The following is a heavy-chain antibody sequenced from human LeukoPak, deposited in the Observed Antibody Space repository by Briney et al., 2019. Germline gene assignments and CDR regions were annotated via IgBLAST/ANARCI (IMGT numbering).Heavy chain of an antibody. Sequence: SVKVSCKASGGTFSSYAISWVRQAPGQGLEWVGGIIPIFGTANYAQKFQGRVTITADESTSTAYMELSSLRSEDTAVYYCASPLRGLRFGYYYGMDVWGQGTTVTVSS. J-gene: IGHJ6*02. CDR3: ASPLRGLRFGYYYGMDV. D-gene: IGHD5-12*01. CDR1: GGTFSSYA. CDR2: IIPIFGTA. V-gene: IGHV1-69*13.